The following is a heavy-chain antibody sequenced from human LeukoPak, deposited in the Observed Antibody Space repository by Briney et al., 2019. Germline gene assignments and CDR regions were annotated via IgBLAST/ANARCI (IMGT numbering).Heavy chain of an antibody. CDR2: ISGSGGST. CDR1: GFTFSSYA. CDR3: AKGLGIVVVPAAIDFDY. J-gene: IGHJ4*02. D-gene: IGHD2-2*01. Sequence: GGSLRLSCAASGFTFSSYAMSWVRQAPGKGLEWVSAISGSGGSTYYADSVKGRFTISRDNSKNTLYLQMNSLRAEDTAVYYCAKGLGIVVVPAAIDFDYWGQGTLVTVSS. V-gene: IGHV3-23*01.